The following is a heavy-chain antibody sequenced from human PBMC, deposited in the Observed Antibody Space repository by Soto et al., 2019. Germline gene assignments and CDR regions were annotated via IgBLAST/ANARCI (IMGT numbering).Heavy chain of an antibody. J-gene: IGHJ5*02. Sequence: PSETLSLTCTVSGGSISSSSYHWGWIRQPPGKGLEWIGSIYYSGSTYYNPSLKSRVTISVDTSKNQFSLKLSSVTAADTAVYYCAAQRTHYTVSATSYPGWFDTWGQGTLVTVSS. CDR1: GGSISSSSYH. CDR3: AAQRTHYTVSATSYPGWFDT. V-gene: IGHV4-39*01. D-gene: IGHD3-10*01. CDR2: IYYSGST.